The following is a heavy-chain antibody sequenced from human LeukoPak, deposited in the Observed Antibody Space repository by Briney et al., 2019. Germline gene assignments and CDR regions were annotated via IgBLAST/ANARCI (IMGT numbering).Heavy chain of an antibody. J-gene: IGHJ4*02. D-gene: IGHD4-17*01. V-gene: IGHV3-48*03. CDR3: AREEYGDYAGSFDY. CDR1: GFTFSSYE. Sequence: GGSLRLSCAASGFTFSSYEMNWVRQAPGKGLEWVSYISSSGSTIYYADSVKGRFTISRDNAKNSLYLQMNSLRAEDTAVYYCAREEYGDYAGSFDYWGQGTLVTVSS. CDR2: ISSSGSTI.